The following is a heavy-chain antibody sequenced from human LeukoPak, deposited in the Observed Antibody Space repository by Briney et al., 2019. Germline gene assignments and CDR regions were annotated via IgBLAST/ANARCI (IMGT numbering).Heavy chain of an antibody. CDR2: ISYDGSKK. Sequence: GGSLRLSCAASGLTFSKYSMTWVRQAPGKGLEWLSIISYDGSKKYDADSVKGRFSISRDNSKNTLYLQLNSLRSDDTAVYSCARASGTDRNSDFYYMDVWGKGTTVTVSS. V-gene: IGHV3-30*03. D-gene: IGHD1-1*01. J-gene: IGHJ6*03. CDR1: GLTFSKYS. CDR3: ARASGTDRNSDFYYMDV.